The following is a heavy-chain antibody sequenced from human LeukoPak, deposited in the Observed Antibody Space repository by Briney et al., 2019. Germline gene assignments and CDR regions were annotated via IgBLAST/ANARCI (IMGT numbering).Heavy chain of an antibody. V-gene: IGHV3-23*01. CDR2: ISGSGGST. CDR1: GFTFSSYA. J-gene: IGHJ4*02. CDR3: AKLLHYYDSSGYYHHFDY. D-gene: IGHD3-22*01. Sequence: GGSLRLSCAASGFTFSSYAMSWVRQAPGKGLEWVSAISGSGGSTYYADSVKGRFTISRDKSKNTLYLQMNSLRADDTAVYYCAKLLHYYDSSGYYHHFDYWGQGTLVTVSS.